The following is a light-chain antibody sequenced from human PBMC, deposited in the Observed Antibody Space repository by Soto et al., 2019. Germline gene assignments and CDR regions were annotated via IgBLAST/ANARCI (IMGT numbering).Light chain of an antibody. CDR2: DVS. J-gene: IGLJ1*01. CDR3: CSYAGGYSYV. Sequence: QSALTQPRSVSGSPGQSVTISCTGTSSDVGGHNYVSWYQQHPGKAPKLMISDVSRRPSGVPDRFSGSKSGNTASLTTSGLQAEDEADYYCCSYAGGYSYVFGTGTKVT. CDR1: SSDVGGHNY. V-gene: IGLV2-11*01.